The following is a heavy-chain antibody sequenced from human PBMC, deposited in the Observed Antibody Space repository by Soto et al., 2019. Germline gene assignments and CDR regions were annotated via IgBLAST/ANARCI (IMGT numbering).Heavy chain of an antibody. CDR2: IKTKAEGGTS. J-gene: IGHJ4*02. Sequence: EVQLVESGGGLVKPGGSLRLSCAASGFTFNDAWLGWVRQAPGMGLEWVGRIKTKAEGGTSDYAAPVKGRFTISRVDSEKTVYLQMSSLKSEDTAIYYCASRYTGTYDYWGQGTLVTVSS. CDR3: ASRYTGTYDY. V-gene: IGHV3-15*01. CDR1: GFTFNDAW. D-gene: IGHD1-26*01.